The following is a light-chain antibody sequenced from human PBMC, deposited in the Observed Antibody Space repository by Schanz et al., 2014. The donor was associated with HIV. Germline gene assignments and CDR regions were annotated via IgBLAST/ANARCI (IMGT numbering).Light chain of an antibody. CDR1: SGYSSYA. CDR3: QTWDTGIQV. J-gene: IGLJ3*02. Sequence: QLALTQSPSASASLGASVKLTCTLSSGYSSYAIAWHQQQPEKGPRYLMKLNSDGSHSKGDGIPDRFSGSSSGAERYLTISSLQSEDEADYYCQTWDTGIQVFGGGTKLTVL. V-gene: IGLV4-69*01. CDR2: LNSDGSH.